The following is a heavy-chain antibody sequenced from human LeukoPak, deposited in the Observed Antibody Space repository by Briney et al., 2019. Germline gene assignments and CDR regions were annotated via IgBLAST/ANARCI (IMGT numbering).Heavy chain of an antibody. Sequence: GGSLRLSCAASGFTFSSYGMHWVRQAPGKGLEWVAVISYDGSNKYYADSVKGRFTISRDNSKNTLYLQMNSLRAEDTAVYYCAKDAVLYDFCMDVWGQGTTVTASS. CDR1: GFTFSSYG. V-gene: IGHV3-30*18. CDR2: ISYDGSNK. J-gene: IGHJ6*02. D-gene: IGHD3-3*01. CDR3: AKDAVLYDFCMDV.